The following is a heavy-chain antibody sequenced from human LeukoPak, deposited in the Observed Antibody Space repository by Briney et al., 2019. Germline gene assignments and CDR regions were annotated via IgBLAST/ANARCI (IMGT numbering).Heavy chain of an antibody. J-gene: IGHJ4*02. Sequence: NAGGSLRLSCGASGLTFSSYTMNWVRQAPGKGLEWVGHIKNKTNGGTTDYAAPVKGRFIISRDDSKNTLYLQMNSLRTEDTAVYYCARGFCSSTNCYQGPFDFWGQGTLVTVSS. V-gene: IGHV3-15*01. D-gene: IGHD2-2*01. CDR1: GLTFSSYT. CDR2: IKNKTNGGTT. CDR3: ARGFCSSTNCYQGPFDF.